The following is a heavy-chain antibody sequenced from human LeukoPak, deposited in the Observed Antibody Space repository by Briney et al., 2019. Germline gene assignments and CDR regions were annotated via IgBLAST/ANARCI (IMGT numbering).Heavy chain of an antibody. V-gene: IGHV4-34*01. CDR1: GGSFSGYY. Sequence: KPSETLSLTCAGYGGSFSGYYWSWIRQPPGKGLEWIGEINHSGNSNYNPSPKSRVTISVDTSKNQFSLKLSSVTAADTAVYYCARAHDYGGNPDYWGQGTLVTVSS. D-gene: IGHD4-23*01. J-gene: IGHJ4*02. CDR2: INHSGNS. CDR3: ARAHDYGGNPDY.